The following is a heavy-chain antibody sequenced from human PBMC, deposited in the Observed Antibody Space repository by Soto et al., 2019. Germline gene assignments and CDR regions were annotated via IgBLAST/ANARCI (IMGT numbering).Heavy chain of an antibody. J-gene: IGHJ5*02. CDR1: GYTFTNSD. CDR2: ISAYNGNT. CDR3: ARVGELWFDP. Sequence: AASVKVSCKASGYTFTNSDINWVRQAPGQGLEWMGWISAYNGNTNYAQKLQGRVTMTTDTSTSTAYMELRSLRSDDTAVYYCARVGELWFDPWGQGTLVTVSS. V-gene: IGHV1-18*01. D-gene: IGHD3-16*01.